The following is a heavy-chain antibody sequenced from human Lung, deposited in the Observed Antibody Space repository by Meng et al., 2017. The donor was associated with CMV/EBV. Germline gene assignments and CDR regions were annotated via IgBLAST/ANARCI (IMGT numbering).Heavy chain of an antibody. CDR3: ARGKQDAWELLAY. J-gene: IGHJ4*02. CDR1: GVSISSNIR. CDR2: IDDSGST. D-gene: IGHD1-26*01. V-gene: IGHV4-4*02. Sequence: QVPLQESGPGPGKPSGTLSLPCGVSGVSISSNIRWTWVRQPPGKGLEWIGDIDDSGSTNYNPSLNSRISISLDKSKNHFSLKVNSVTAADTAVYYCARGKQDAWELLAYWGQGALVTVSS.